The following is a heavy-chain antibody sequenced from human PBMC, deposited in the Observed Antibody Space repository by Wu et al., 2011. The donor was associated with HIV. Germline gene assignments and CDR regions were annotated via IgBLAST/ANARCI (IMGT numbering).Heavy chain of an antibody. V-gene: IGHV1-18*01. J-gene: IGHJ4*02. D-gene: IGHD2-21*01. CDR3: ARDFGGDGDS. CDR1: GFTFPTYG. Sequence: QVQLLQSGAEVKKPGASVKVSCKASGFTFPTYGISWVRQAPGQGLEWMGWISGYNGDTHYVPNLQDRVTITADTSTSTAYMELRSLRSDDTAVYYCARDFGGDGDSWGQGTLVTVSS. CDR2: ISGYNGDT.